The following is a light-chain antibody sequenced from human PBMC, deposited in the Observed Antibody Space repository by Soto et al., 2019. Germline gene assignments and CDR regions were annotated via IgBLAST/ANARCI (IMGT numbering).Light chain of an antibody. Sequence: EIVMTQSPASLSVSHGESVTLSCRASQSVASNLAWYQQKPGQAPRLLIYGTSTRATGVPDRFSGSGSGTDFTLTISSLQAADFAVYHCQHYNNWPITFGQGTRLEIK. V-gene: IGKV3-15*01. CDR2: GTS. CDR3: QHYNNWPIT. J-gene: IGKJ5*01. CDR1: QSVASN.